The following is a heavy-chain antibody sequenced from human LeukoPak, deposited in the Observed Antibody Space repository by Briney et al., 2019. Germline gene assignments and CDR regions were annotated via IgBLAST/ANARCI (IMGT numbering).Heavy chain of an antibody. V-gene: IGHV3-21*01. CDR3: ARDAYDSSGYYHGGSWFDP. J-gene: IGHJ5*02. CDR2: ISSSSSYI. Sequence: GGSLRLSCAASGFTFSSYSMNWVRQAPGKGLEWVSSISSSSSYIYYADSVKGRFTISRDNAKSSLYLQMNSLRAEDTAVYYCARDAYDSSGYYHGGSWFDPWGQGTLVTVSS. CDR1: GFTFSSYS. D-gene: IGHD3-22*01.